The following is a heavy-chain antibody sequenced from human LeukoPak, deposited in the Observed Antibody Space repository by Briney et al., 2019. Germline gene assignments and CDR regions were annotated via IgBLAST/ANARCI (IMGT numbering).Heavy chain of an antibody. CDR3: ARLFEVVDAFDI. CDR1: GGSISSSSYY. D-gene: IGHD2-21*01. Sequence: SETLSLTCTVSGGSISSSSYYWGWIRQPPGKGLEWIGSIYYSGSTNYNPSLKSRVTISVDTSRNQFSLKLSSVTAADTAVYYCARLFEVVDAFDIWGQGTMVTVSS. CDR2: IYYSGST. V-gene: IGHV4-39*07. J-gene: IGHJ3*02.